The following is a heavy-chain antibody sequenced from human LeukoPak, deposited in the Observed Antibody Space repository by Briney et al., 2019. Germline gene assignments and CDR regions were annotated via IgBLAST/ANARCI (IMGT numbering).Heavy chain of an antibody. D-gene: IGHD3-9*01. Sequence: GGSLRLSCAASGFTFSSYAMHWVRQAPGKGLEWVAVISYDGSNKYYADSVKGRFTISRDNSKNTLYLQMNSLRAEDTAVYYCARDRRLPYYDILTGYYSAGDYWGQGTLVTVSS. CDR1: GFTFSSYA. J-gene: IGHJ4*02. V-gene: IGHV3-30-3*01. CDR3: ARDRRLPYYDILTGYYSAGDY. CDR2: ISYDGSNK.